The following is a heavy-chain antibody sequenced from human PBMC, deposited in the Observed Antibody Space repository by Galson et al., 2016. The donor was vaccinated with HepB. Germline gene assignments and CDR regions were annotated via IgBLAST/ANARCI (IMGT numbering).Heavy chain of an antibody. Sequence: SVKVSCKASGYTFTSYAVHWVRQAPGQSLEWMGWINPGNGHTKYSEKFQGRVTMTRDTSATTAHMELSSLRSEDTAVYYCTRGYYDFWSGYYVEVPFDPWGQGTLVTVSS. CDR2: INPGNGHT. CDR3: TRGYYDFWSGYYVEVPFDP. CDR1: GYTFTSYA. V-gene: IGHV1-3*01. D-gene: IGHD3-3*01. J-gene: IGHJ5*02.